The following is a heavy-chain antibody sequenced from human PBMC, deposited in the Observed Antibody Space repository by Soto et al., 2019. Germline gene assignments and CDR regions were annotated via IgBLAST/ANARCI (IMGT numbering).Heavy chain of an antibody. Sequence: SETLSLTCAVYGGSFSGYYWSWIRQPPGKGLEWIGEINHSGSTNYNPSLKSRVTISVDTSKNQFSLKLSSVTAADTAVYYCARGSIAARLKAFDYWGQGTLVTVSS. CDR3: ARGSIAARLKAFDY. CDR1: GGSFSGYY. V-gene: IGHV4-34*01. D-gene: IGHD6-6*01. J-gene: IGHJ4*02. CDR2: INHSGST.